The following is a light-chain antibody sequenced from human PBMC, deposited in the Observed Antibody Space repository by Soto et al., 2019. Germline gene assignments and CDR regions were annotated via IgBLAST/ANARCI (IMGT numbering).Light chain of an antibody. Sequence: IQMTQSPSSLSASVGDRVSITCRASQGISNELGWYQQRPGKAPKVLIYGASNLQSGVPSRFSGSASGTDFTLTISSLQPEDFATYYCLQDYTYPWTFGQGTKVDIK. J-gene: IGKJ1*01. V-gene: IGKV1-6*01. CDR3: LQDYTYPWT. CDR1: QGISNE. CDR2: GAS.